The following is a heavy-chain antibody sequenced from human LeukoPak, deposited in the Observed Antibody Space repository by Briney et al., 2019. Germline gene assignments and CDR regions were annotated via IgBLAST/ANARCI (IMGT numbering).Heavy chain of an antibody. CDR3: ARHETGVTYYYGSGSYYPPPYFDY. Sequence: SETLSLTCTVPGGSISSSSYYWGWIRQPPGKGLEWIGSIYYSGSTYYNPSLKSRVTISVDTSKNQFSLKLSSVTAADTAVYYCARHETGVTYYYGSGSYYPPPYFDYWGQGTLVTVSS. V-gene: IGHV4-39*01. CDR2: IYYSGST. D-gene: IGHD3-10*01. CDR1: GGSISSSSYY. J-gene: IGHJ4*02.